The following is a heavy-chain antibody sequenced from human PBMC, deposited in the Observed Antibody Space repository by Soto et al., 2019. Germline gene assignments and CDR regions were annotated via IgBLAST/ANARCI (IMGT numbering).Heavy chain of an antibody. CDR1: GYTFSSYY. D-gene: IGHD7-27*01. CDR2: INPNGGST. J-gene: IGHJ4*02. Sequence: AASVKVSCKASGYTFSSYYIHWVRQAPGQGLEWIGIINPNGGSTNYAQNFQGRVTMTEDTSTDTAYMELSSLRSEDTAVYYCATGPPNWFRGGFDYWGQGTLVTVSS. V-gene: IGHV1-46*01. CDR3: ATGPPNWFRGGFDY.